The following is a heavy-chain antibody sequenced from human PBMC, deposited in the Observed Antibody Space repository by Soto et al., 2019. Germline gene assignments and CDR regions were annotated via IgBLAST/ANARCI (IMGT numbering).Heavy chain of an antibody. Sequence: GASVKVSYKPSGGTFSSYAISWVRNAPGQGREWMGGIIPIFGPANYAQKFQGRVTITADESTSTVYMQLRSLRSEGTAVYHPARTSGCDIGFDPLGQGAPVTVSS. J-gene: IGHJ5*02. CDR2: IIPIFGPA. D-gene: IGHD1-26*01. CDR3: ARTSGCDIGFDP. V-gene: IGHV1-69*13. CDR1: GGTFSSYA.